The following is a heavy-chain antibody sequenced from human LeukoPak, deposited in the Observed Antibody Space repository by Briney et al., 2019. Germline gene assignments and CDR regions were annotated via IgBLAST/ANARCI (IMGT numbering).Heavy chain of an antibody. CDR2: IYYSGST. CDR3: ARVPMVRGASAFDI. D-gene: IGHD3-10*01. CDR1: GGSISSSSYY. J-gene: IGHJ3*02. V-gene: IGHV4-39*07. Sequence: SETLSLTCTVSGGSISSSSYYWGWIRQPPGKGLEWIGSIYYSGSTNYNPSLKSRVTISVDTSKNQFSLKLSSVTAADTAVYYCARVPMVRGASAFDIWGQGTMVTVSS.